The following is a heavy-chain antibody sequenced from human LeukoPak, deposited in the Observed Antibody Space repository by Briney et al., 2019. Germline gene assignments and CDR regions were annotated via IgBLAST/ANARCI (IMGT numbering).Heavy chain of an antibody. D-gene: IGHD2-15*01. J-gene: IGHJ6*03. V-gene: IGHV4-61*02. CDR2: IYTTGST. Sequence: PSQTLSLTCTVSGDSITSADYYWGWIRQSAGKGLEWIGRIYTTGSTSYNPSLRTRVTISADTSKNQFSLKLSSVTAADTAVYYCARASPMTVVYYYYYMDVWGKGTTVTVSS. CDR1: GDSITSADYY. CDR3: ARASPMTVVYYYYYMDV.